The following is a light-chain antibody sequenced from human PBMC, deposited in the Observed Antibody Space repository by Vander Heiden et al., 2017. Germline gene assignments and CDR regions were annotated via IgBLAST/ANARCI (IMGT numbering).Light chain of an antibody. Sequence: EIVLTQSPGTLSLSPGDRATLSCRASQSVSGSYLAWYQQKPGQAPRLLIYGASSRATGIPDRFSGSGSGTEFTLTISRLEPEDFAVYYCQHEGNAPSAFGQGTKVEIK. CDR1: QSVSGSY. V-gene: IGKV3-20*01. CDR3: QHEGNAPSA. J-gene: IGKJ1*01. CDR2: GAS.